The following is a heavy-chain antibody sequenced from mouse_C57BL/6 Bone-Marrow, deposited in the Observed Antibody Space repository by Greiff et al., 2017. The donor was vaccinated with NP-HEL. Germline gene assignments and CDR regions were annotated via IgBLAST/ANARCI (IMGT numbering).Heavy chain of an antibody. Sequence: VQLQESGAELVRPGTSVKLSCKASGYTFTSYWMHWVKQRPGQGLEWIGVIDPSDSYTNYNQKFKGKATLTVDTSSSTAYMQLSSLTSEDSAVYYCARRGWLPLAYWGQGTLVTVSA. CDR3: ARRGWLPLAY. J-gene: IGHJ3*01. CDR2: IDPSDSYT. D-gene: IGHD2-3*01. CDR1: GYTFTSYW. V-gene: IGHV1-59*01.